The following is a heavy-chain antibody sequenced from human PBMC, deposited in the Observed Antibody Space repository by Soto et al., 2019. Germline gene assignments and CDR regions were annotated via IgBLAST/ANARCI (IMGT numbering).Heavy chain of an antibody. Sequence: QVHLVQSGAEVKKPGASVKVSCKGSGYAFTTYGITWVRQAPGQGLEWMGWISAHNGNTNYAQKLQGRVTVTRDTSPSTAYMELRGLGSDDTAVYYCARGRYGDYWGQGALVTVSS. D-gene: IGHD1-1*01. CDR3: ARGRYGDY. CDR2: ISAHNGNT. J-gene: IGHJ4*02. CDR1: GYAFTTYG. V-gene: IGHV1-18*01.